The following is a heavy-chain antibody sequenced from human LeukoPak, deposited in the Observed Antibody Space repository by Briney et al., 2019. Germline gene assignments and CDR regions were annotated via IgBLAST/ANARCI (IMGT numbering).Heavy chain of an antibody. Sequence: SETLSLTCTGSGHSISSYYWGWIRQPAGKVLECIWRIYTSGGTNYNPSLKSRVTISVDKSRKQFSLQLSSVTAADTAVYYCARDLGGYSYYYMDVWGKGTTVTVSS. D-gene: IGHD3-16*01. V-gene: IGHV4-4*07. CDR3: ARDLGGYSYYYMDV. CDR2: IYTSGGT. CDR1: GHSISSYY. J-gene: IGHJ6*03.